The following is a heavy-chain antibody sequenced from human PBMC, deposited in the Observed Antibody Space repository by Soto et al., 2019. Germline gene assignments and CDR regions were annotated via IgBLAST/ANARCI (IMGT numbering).Heavy chain of an antibody. J-gene: IGHJ1*01. Sequence: GASVKVSCKASGYTFSTSGISWVRQAPGQGLEWVGWIRPDYGNTKSAQRLQGRVTLTTDTSASTAYMELRSLTSDDTAMYYCARDTESNRYNDWGQGTLVTVSS. D-gene: IGHD1-20*01. CDR1: GYTFSTSG. CDR3: ARDTESNRYND. V-gene: IGHV1-18*01. CDR2: IRPDYGNT.